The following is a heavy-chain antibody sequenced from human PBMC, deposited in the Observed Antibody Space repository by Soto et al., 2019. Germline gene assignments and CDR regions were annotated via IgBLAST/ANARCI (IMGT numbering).Heavy chain of an antibody. J-gene: IGHJ3*02. Sequence: QVQLVQSGAEVKKPGASVKVSCKASGYTFTSYGISWVRQAPGQGPEWMGRIGTYNGNTNYVQKLQGRVTMTTDTSTNTDYMELRSLRYDDTAVYYCARDPGYSTTWHQAFDIWGQGTMVTVSS. CDR3: ARDPGYSTTWHQAFDI. V-gene: IGHV1-18*01. D-gene: IGHD6-13*01. CDR1: GYTFTSYG. CDR2: IGTYNGNT.